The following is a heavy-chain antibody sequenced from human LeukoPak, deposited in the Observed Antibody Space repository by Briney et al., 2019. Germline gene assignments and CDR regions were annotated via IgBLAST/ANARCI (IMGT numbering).Heavy chain of an antibody. CDR2: IKTDGTGK. J-gene: IGHJ4*02. CDR3: ARGRFAATGKYYFDY. V-gene: IGHV3-7*01. CDR1: GFIFGSYW. D-gene: IGHD6-13*01. Sequence: GGSLRLSCAASGFIFGSYWMSWVRQAPGEGLEWVASIKTDGTGKFYVNSVEGRFTISRDNAKNSLYLQMNSLRADDTAVYFCARGRFAATGKYYFDYWGQGTLVTVSS.